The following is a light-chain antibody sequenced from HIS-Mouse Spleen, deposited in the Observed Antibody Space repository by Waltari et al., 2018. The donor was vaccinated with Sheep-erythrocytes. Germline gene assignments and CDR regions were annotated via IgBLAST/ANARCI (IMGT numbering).Light chain of an antibody. Sequence: DIVMTQSPLSLPVTPGEPASISCRSSKSLLHSNGYNYLDWYLQKPRQSPQLLIYLGSNRSSGVPDRFSGSGSGTDFTLKISRVEAEDVGVYYCMQALQTPYTFGQGTKLEIK. CDR2: LGS. J-gene: IGKJ2*01. CDR3: MQALQTPYT. CDR1: KSLLHSNGYNY. V-gene: IGKV2-28*01.